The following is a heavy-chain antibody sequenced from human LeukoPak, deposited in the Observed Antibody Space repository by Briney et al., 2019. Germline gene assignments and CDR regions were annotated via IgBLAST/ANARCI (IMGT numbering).Heavy chain of an antibody. Sequence: GGSLRLSCAASGFTFSSYGTHWVRQAPGKGLEWVAFIRYDGSDKYYADSVKGRFTISRDNSKNTLYLQMNSLRAEDTAVYYCAKEATVTYYFDYWGQGTLVTVSS. CDR3: AKEATVTYYFDY. CDR1: GFTFSSYG. V-gene: IGHV3-30*02. D-gene: IGHD4-17*01. CDR2: IRYDGSDK. J-gene: IGHJ4*02.